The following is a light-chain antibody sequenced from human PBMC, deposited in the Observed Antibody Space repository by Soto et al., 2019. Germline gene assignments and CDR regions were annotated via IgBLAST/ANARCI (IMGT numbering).Light chain of an antibody. CDR3: QQRSNWPQIT. CDR2: DVS. V-gene: IGKV3-11*01. Sequence: EIVLTQSPATLSLSPGEGATLSCRARQSITNYLAWYQQKPGQAPRLLIYDVSNRATGIPARFSGSGSGTDFTLTIGSLEPEDFAVYYCQQRSNWPQITFGQGRRLEIK. CDR1: QSITNY. J-gene: IGKJ5*01.